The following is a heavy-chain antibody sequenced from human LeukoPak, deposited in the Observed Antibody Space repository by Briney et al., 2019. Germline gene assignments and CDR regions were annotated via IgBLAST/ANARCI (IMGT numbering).Heavy chain of an antibody. V-gene: IGHV5-51*01. CDR3: ARPNITSYYDSRGSDAFDV. J-gene: IGHJ3*01. CDR1: GNIFSTYW. D-gene: IGHD3-22*01. CDR2: IYPGDSDT. Sequence: GASLQISFKGSGNIFSTYWIAWVRQVPGKGLEWMGIIYPGDSDTRYSPSFQGQVTISADKSVSTAYLHWSSLKASDTAIYYCARPNITSYYDSRGSDAFDVWGQGTMVTVSS.